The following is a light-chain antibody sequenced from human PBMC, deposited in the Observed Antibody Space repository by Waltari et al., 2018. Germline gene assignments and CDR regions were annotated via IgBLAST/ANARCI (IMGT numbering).Light chain of an antibody. J-gene: IGLJ2*01. CDR2: GVS. CDR3: CSYAASYVV. Sequence: QSALTQPRSVSGSPGQSVTISCTGATSDVGGFTYVSWYQQPPGKAPKLMIYGVSKRPSGVPDRFSGSKSGYTASLTISGLQAEDEADYYCCSYAASYVVFGGGTKLTVL. V-gene: IGLV2-11*01. CDR1: TSDVGGFTY.